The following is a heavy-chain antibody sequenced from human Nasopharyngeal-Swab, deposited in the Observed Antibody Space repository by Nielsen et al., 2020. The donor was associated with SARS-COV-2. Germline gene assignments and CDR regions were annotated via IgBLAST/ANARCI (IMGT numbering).Heavy chain of an antibody. CDR3: VRDVTYFYESRRASGYFGMDV. D-gene: IGHD3-22*01. Sequence: GESLKISCAASGFTFNEHAMHWVRQAPGKGLEWVSVIRGDDDDTYYADSVQGRFTISRDNSKSSLYLQMNSLRSEDSALYYCVRDVTYFYESRRASGYFGMDVWGQGTTVTVSS. V-gene: IGHV3-43*02. CDR1: GFTFNEHA. CDR2: IRGDDDDT. J-gene: IGHJ6*02.